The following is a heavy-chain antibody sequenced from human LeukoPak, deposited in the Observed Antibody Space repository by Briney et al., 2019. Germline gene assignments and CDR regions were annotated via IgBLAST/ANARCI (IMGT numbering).Heavy chain of an antibody. D-gene: IGHD6-19*01. CDR1: GFTFSDPY. V-gene: IGHV3-72*01. J-gene: IGHJ4*02. Sequence: PGGSLTLSCAASGFTFSDPYMDGVRQAPGKGGEGVGLIRYKANIYTTQCAASVKRIFTISRHDSKNTLYLQMNSLKTEHTAVYYCTTDRSGCYHYWGRGPLVTVSS. CDR3: TTDRSGCYHY. CDR2: IRYKANIYTT.